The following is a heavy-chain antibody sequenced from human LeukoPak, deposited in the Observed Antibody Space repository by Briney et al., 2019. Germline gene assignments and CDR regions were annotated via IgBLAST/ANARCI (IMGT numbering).Heavy chain of an antibody. D-gene: IGHD3-22*01. J-gene: IGHJ3*02. CDR2: TYYRSKWYS. CDR1: GDSVFSVSAS. V-gene: IGHV6-1*01. CDR3: ARAPKSGSYYDSSGYDAFDI. Sequence: SQTLSLTCAISGDSVFSVSASWNWIMQSPSRVLKWLGRTYYRSKWYSDYAVSVKSRITINPDTSKNQFSLQLNSVTPEDTAVYYCARAPKSGSYYDSSGYDAFDIWGQGTMVTVSS.